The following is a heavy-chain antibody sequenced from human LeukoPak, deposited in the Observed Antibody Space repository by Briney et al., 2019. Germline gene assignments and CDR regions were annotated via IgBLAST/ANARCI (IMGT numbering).Heavy chain of an antibody. D-gene: IGHD1-7*01. V-gene: IGHV1-46*01. Sequence: ASVKVSCKASGYTFTSYYMHWVRQAPGQGLEWMGIINPSGGSTSYAQKFQGRVTMTRDTSTSKVYMELSSLRSEDTAVYYCASGNYVVWFDPWGQGTLVTVSS. CDR1: GYTFTSYY. J-gene: IGHJ5*02. CDR2: INPSGGST. CDR3: ASGNYVVWFDP.